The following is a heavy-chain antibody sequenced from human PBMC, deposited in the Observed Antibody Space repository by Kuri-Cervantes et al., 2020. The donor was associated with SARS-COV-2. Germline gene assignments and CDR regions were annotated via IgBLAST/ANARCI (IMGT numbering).Heavy chain of an antibody. D-gene: IGHD6-13*01. CDR3: ARDHMQLKGMDV. V-gene: IGHV1-69*13. J-gene: IGHJ6*02. CDR1: GGTFSSYA. CDR2: IIPIFGTA. Sequence: SVKVSCKASGGTFSSYAISWVRQAPGQGLEWMGGIIPIFGTANYAQKFQGRVTITADESTSTAYMEMRSLRSDDTAVYYCARDHMQLKGMDVWGQGTTVTVSS.